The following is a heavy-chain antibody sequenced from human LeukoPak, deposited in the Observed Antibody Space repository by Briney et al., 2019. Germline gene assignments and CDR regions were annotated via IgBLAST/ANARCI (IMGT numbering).Heavy chain of an antibody. Sequence: PGGSLRLSCAASGFTVSSNYMSWVRQAPGKGLEWVSFIYSGGGTYYSDSVKARFNISRDNSKNTLYLQMNSLKAEDTAVYYCASKYCSGGICYSGLGYWGQGTLVTVSS. V-gene: IGHV3-66*01. J-gene: IGHJ4*02. D-gene: IGHD2-15*01. CDR2: IYSGGGT. CDR1: GFTVSSNY. CDR3: ASKYCSGGICYSGLGY.